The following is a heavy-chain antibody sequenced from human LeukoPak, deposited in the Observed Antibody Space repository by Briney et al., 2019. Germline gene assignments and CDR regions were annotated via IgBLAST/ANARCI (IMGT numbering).Heavy chain of an antibody. CDR2: ISWNSGSI. CDR1: GFTFNDYA. CDR3: AKEQADYYDSSRPKGDFDI. D-gene: IGHD3-22*01. Sequence: PGGSLRLSCAASGFTFNDYAMHWVRQAPGKGLEWVSGISWNSGSIGYADSVKGRFTISRDNAENSLYLQMNSLRAEDTAFYYCAKEQADYYDSSRPKGDFDIWGQGTMVTVSS. J-gene: IGHJ3*02. V-gene: IGHV3-9*01.